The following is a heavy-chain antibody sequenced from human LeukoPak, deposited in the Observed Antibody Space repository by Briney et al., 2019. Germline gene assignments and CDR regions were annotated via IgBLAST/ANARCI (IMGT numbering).Heavy chain of an antibody. V-gene: IGHV4-59*08. CDR3: AAAAAGTLGY. CDR2: IYYSGST. Sequence: SETLSLTCTVSGGSISSYYWSWIRQPPGKGLEWIGYIYYSGSTNYNPSLKSRVTISVDTSRNQFSLKLSSVTAADTAVYYCAAAAAGTLGYWGQGTLVTVSS. D-gene: IGHD6-13*01. J-gene: IGHJ4*02. CDR1: GGSISSYY.